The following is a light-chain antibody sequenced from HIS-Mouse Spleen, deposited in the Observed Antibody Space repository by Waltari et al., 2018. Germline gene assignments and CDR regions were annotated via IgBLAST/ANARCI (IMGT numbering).Light chain of an antibody. J-gene: IGLJ3*02. Sequence: QSALTQPASVSGSPGPSITIPCTGTSSDVGSYNLFTWYQQHPGKAPKLMIYEGSKRPSGVSNRFSGSKSGNTASLTISGLQAEDEADYYCCSYAGSSTWVFGGGTKLTVL. V-gene: IGLV2-23*01. CDR1: SSDVGSYNL. CDR2: EGS. CDR3: CSYAGSSTWV.